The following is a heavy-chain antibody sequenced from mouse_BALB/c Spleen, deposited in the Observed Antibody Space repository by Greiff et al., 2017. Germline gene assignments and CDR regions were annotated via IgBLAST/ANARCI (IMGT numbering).Heavy chain of an antibody. CDR2: IDPYNGGT. V-gene: IGHV1S135*01. CDR1: GYAFTSYN. Sequence: VQLKESGPELVKPGASVKVSCKASGYAFTSYNMYWVKQSHGKSLEWIGYIDPYNGGTSYNQKFKGKATLTVDKSSSTAYMHLNSLTSEDSAVYYCARSGQLGRDGTWFAYWGQGTLVTVSA. J-gene: IGHJ3*01. D-gene: IGHD4-1*02. CDR3: ARSGQLGRDGTWFAY.